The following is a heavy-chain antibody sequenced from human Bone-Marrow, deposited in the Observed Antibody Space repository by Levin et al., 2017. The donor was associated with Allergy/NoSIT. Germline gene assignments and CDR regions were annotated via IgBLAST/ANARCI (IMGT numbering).Heavy chain of an antibody. V-gene: IGHV3-30*18. Sequence: GESLKISCAASGFTFSNYGMNWVRQAPGKGLEWVAVISYDGSFKSYADSVKGRFTISRDSSKNTVYLQMNSLRGEDTAVYYCAKEGGIAPDYWGQGALVTVSS. CDR2: ISYDGSFK. D-gene: IGHD6-13*01. CDR3: AKEGGIAPDY. J-gene: IGHJ4*02. CDR1: GFTFSNYG.